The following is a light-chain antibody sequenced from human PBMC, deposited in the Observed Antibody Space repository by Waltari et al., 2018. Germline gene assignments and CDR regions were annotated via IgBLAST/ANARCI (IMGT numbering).Light chain of an antibody. CDR2: DVS. J-gene: IGLJ3*02. V-gene: IGLV2-11*02. Sequence: QSALTQPRSVTGSTGQSVPISCTGTRRDVDGYNYVSWFQQHPGKAPKLMIHDVSKRPSGVPDRFSGSKSGNTASLTISGLQADDETDYYCCSYAGRYTWVFGGGTKLTVL. CDR3: CSYAGRYTWV. CDR1: RRDVDGYNY.